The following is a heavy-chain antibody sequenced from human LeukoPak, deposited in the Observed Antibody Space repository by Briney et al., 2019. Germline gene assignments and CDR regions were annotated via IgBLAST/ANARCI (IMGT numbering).Heavy chain of an antibody. CDR1: GGSISSCY. V-gene: IGHV4-59*01. CDR2: IYYSGST. CDR3: ARYYDFWSGRYGMDV. D-gene: IGHD3-3*01. Sequence: SETLSLTCTVSGGSISSCYWSWIRQPPGKGLEWIGYIYYSGSTNYNPSLKSRVTISVDTSKNQFSLKLSSVTAADTAVYYCARYYDFWSGRYGMDVWGQGTTVTVSS. J-gene: IGHJ6*02.